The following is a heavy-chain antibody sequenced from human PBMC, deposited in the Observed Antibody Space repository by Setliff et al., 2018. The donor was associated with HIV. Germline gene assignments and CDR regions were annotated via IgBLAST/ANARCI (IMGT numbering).Heavy chain of an antibody. V-gene: IGHV4-34*01. Sequence: SETLSLTCAVYGGSFSDYYWSWIRQPPGKGLEWIGEINHSGRTIQSPSLGSRVTISIDTSKNQFSLKLNSVTAADTAVYYCARDVLDLVISVYGFWGQGIPVTAPQ. J-gene: IGHJ4*02. D-gene: IGHD3-22*01. CDR2: INHSGRT. CDR1: GGSFSDYY. CDR3: ARDVLDLVISVYGF.